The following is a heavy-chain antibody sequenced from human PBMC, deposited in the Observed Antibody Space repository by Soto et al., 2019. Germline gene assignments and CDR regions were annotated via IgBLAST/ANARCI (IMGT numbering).Heavy chain of an antibody. V-gene: IGHV1-18*01. CDR3: ARDRTWATGGMDV. CDR1: GYTFTSYG. Sequence: QVQLVQSGAAVKKPGASVKVSCKASGYTFTSYGISWVRQDPGQGLEWMGWISAYNVNTNYAQKFQGRVTMTTDTSPRTAYMELRSLISDATAVDYCARDRTWATGGMDVWGQGTTVTVSS. CDR2: ISAYNVNT. D-gene: IGHD1-26*01. J-gene: IGHJ6*02.